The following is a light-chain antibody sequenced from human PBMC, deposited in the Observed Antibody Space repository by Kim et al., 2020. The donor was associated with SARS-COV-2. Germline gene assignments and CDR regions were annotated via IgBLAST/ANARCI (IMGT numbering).Light chain of an antibody. J-gene: IGKJ4*01. Sequence: SPGEGDTLAHRAGQSGDISLAWYRHTSGKAPRLLIDHAAIRATGSPDRFSGRGSGTDFTLTIGSLESEDFAIYYCQQHTKWPPAPSFGGGTKLEI. CDR1: QSGDIS. CDR3: QQHTKWPPAPS. CDR2: HAA. V-gene: IGKV3-11*01.